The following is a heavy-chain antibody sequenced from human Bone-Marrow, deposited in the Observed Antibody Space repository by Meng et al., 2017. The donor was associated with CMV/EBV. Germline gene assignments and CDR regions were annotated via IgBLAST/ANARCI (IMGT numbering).Heavy chain of an antibody. J-gene: IGHJ6*02. Sequence: ASVKVSCKASGYTFTSYGISWVRQAPGQGLEWMGWISAYNGNTNYAQKLQGRVTMTTDTSTSTAYMELRSLRSDDTAVYYSARVRDDFWSGWGEGDYGMDVWGQGTTVTVSS. D-gene: IGHD3-3*01. CDR2: ISAYNGNT. CDR1: GYTFTSYG. CDR3: ARVRDDFWSGWGEGDYGMDV. V-gene: IGHV1-18*01.